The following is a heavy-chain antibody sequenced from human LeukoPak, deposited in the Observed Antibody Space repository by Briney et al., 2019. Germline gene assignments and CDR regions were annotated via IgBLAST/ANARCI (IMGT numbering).Heavy chain of an antibody. CDR2: INHSGST. CDR1: GGSFSGYY. D-gene: IGHD1-7*01. J-gene: IGHJ6*03. CDR3: ARLPGTTGAYYYDYYMDV. Sequence: SETLSLTCAVSGGSFSGYYWSWIRQPPGKGLEWIGEINHSGSTNYNPSLKSRVTISVDTSKNQFSLKLSSVNAADTAVYYCARLPGTTGAYYYDYYMDVWGKGTTVTVSS. V-gene: IGHV4-34*01.